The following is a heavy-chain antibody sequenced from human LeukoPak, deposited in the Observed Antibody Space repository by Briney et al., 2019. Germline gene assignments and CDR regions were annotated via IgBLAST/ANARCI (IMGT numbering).Heavy chain of an antibody. CDR1: GFTFSGYS. D-gene: IGHD3-22*01. CDR3: AREVSEGFDY. CDR2: FGTRSTSV. J-gene: IGHJ4*02. Sequence: PGGSLRLSCTASGFTFSGYSMNRIRQAPGKGLEWVSSFGTRSTSVYHAGSVKGRFAISRDNAKNSLYLQMNSLRAEDTALYYCAREVSEGFDYWGQGTLVTVSS. V-gene: IGHV3-21*01.